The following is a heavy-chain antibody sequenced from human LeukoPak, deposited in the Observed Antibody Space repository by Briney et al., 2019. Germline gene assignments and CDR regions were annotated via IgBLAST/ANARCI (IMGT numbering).Heavy chain of an antibody. CDR3: TSSFGQLSFFDY. J-gene: IGHJ4*02. D-gene: IGHD3-10*01. CDR1: GFTFSGSA. V-gene: IGHV3-49*04. Sequence: PGGSLRLSCAASGFTFSGSAMHWVRQASGKGLEWVGFIRGKAYGATTEYAASVKGRFTISRDDSKSIAYLQMNSLKTEDTAVYYCTSSFGQLSFFDYWGQGTLVTVSS. CDR2: IRGKAYGATT.